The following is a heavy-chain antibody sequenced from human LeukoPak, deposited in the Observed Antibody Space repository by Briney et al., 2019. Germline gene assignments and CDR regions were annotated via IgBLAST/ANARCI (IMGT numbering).Heavy chain of an antibody. CDR2: INWNGGST. CDR1: GFTFDDYG. CDR3: ARVNIEAVAGKNYYYYMDV. J-gene: IGHJ6*03. Sequence: GGSLRLSCAASGFTFDDYGMSWVRQAPGKGLEWVSGINWNGGSTGYADSVKGRFTISRDNAKNSLYLQMNSLRAEDTALYYCARVNIEAVAGKNYYYYMDVRGKGTTVTVSS. V-gene: IGHV3-20*04. D-gene: IGHD6-19*01.